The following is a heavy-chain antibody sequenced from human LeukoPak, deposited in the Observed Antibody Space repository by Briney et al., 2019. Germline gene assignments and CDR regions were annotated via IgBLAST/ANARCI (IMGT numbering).Heavy chain of an antibody. CDR3: ARDHSGSYQRAFDI. CDR1: AFTGSSNY. Sequence: GGSLRLSCSVSAFTGSSNYVSWVRQAPGKGLEWVSVIYGGGSTNYADSVKGRFTISRDNSKNTLYLQMNSLRAEDTAVYYCARDHSGSYQRAFDIWGQGTMVTVSS. J-gene: IGHJ3*02. V-gene: IGHV3-66*02. CDR2: IYGGGST. D-gene: IGHD1-26*01.